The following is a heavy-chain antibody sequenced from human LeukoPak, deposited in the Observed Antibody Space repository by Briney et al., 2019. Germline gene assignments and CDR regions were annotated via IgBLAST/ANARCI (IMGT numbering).Heavy chain of an antibody. V-gene: IGHV3-53*01. Sequence: PGGSLRLSCAASGFTVSSNYMSWVRQAPGKGLEWVSVIYSGGSTYHADSVKGRFTISRDNSKNTLYLQMNSLRAEDTAVYYCARARREGYNSVGFQHWGQGTLVTVSS. CDR3: ARARREGYNSVGFQH. CDR1: GFTVSSNY. J-gene: IGHJ1*01. CDR2: IYSGGST. D-gene: IGHD5-24*01.